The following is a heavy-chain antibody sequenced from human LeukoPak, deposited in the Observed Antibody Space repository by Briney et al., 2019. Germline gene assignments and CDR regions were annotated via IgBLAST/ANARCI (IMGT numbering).Heavy chain of an antibody. CDR3: ARIDYGSGSYYNNIPLRYYYYGMDV. V-gene: IGHV4-34*01. J-gene: IGHJ6*02. Sequence: EASETLSLTCAVYGGSFSGYYWSWIRQPPGKGLEWIGEINHSGSTNYNPSLKSRVTISVDTSKNQFSLKLSSVTAADTAVYYCARIDYGSGSYYNNIPLRYYYYGMDVWGQGTTVTVSS. CDR2: INHSGST. D-gene: IGHD3-10*01. CDR1: GGSFSGYY.